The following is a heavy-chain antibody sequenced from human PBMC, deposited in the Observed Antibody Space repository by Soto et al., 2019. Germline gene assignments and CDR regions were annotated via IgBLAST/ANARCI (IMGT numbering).Heavy chain of an antibody. V-gene: IGHV1-69*12. D-gene: IGHD6-19*01. CDR3: AIGVPGIAVAGRNYYYYGMDV. CDR1: GGSLSNYA. Sequence: QVQLVQSGAEVKKPGSSVKVSCKTSGGSLSNYAISWVRQAPRQGLEWMGGIIPVFGTANYAQKFQGRVTISADESTSXAXMXPSSVRSEDTAVYYGAIGVPGIAVAGRNYYYYGMDVWGQGTTVTVSS. J-gene: IGHJ6*02. CDR2: IIPVFGTA.